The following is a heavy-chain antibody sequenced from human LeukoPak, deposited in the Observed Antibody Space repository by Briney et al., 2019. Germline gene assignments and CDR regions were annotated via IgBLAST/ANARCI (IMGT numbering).Heavy chain of an antibody. D-gene: IGHD4-23*01. Sequence: PSETLSLTCAVYGGSFSGYYWSWIRQPPGKGLEWIGEINHSGSTNYNPSLKSRVTISVDTSKNQFSLKLSSVTAADTAVYYCARYGGDSPGTFDIWGQGSMVTVSS. V-gene: IGHV4-34*01. CDR1: GGSFSGYY. CDR2: INHSGST. J-gene: IGHJ3*02. CDR3: ARYGGDSPGTFDI.